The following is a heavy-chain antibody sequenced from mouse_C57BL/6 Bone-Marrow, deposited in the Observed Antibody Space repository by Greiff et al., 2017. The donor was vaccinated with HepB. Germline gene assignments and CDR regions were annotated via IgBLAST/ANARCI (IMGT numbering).Heavy chain of an antibody. J-gene: IGHJ2*01. CDR2: ISSGSSTI. D-gene: IGHD2-3*01. V-gene: IGHV5-17*01. CDR3: ARPSIEDYYFDY. Sequence: EVMLVESGGGLVKPGGSLKLSCAASGFTFSDYGMHWVRQAPEKGLEWVAYISSGSSTIYYADTVKGRFTISRDNAKNTLFLQMTSLRSEDTAMYYCARPSIEDYYFDYWGQGTTLTVSS. CDR1: GFTFSDYG.